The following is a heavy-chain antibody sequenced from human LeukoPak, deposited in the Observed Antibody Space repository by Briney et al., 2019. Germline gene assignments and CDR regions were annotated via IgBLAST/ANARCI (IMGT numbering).Heavy chain of an antibody. CDR3: ARRIAARPRGYWFDP. CDR2: INHSGST. D-gene: IGHD6-6*01. Sequence: EPSETLSPTCAVYGGSFSGYYWSWIRQPPGKGLEWIGEINHSGSTNYNPSLKSRVTISVDTPKNQFSLKVSSVTAADTAVYYCARRIAARPRGYWFDPWGQGTLVTVSS. CDR1: GGSFSGYY. J-gene: IGHJ5*02. V-gene: IGHV4-34*01.